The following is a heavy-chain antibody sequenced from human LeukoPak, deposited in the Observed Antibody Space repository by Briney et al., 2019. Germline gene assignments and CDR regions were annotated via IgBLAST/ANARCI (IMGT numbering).Heavy chain of an antibody. V-gene: IGHV4-34*01. CDR3: ARAPRGYSYGFRNWFDP. CDR1: GGSFSGYY. CDR2: INHSGST. J-gene: IGHJ5*02. Sequence: PSETLSLTCAVYGGSFSGYYWSWIRQPPGKGLEWIGEINHSGSTNYNPSLKSRGTISVDTSKNQFSLKLSSVTAADTAVYYCARAPRGYSYGFRNWFDPWGQGTLVTVSS. D-gene: IGHD5-18*01.